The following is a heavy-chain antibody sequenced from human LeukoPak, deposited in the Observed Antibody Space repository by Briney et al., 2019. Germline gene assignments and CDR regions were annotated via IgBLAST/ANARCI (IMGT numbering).Heavy chain of an antibody. CDR2: IYQSGST. V-gene: IGHV4-4*02. J-gene: IGHJ4*02. CDR3: ARAPPYGSGWSKGVLDY. Sequence: SGTLSLTCAVSGGSISSNNWWSWVRQPPGKGLEWIGEIYQSGSTNYNPSLKSRVTISVEKSKNQVSLILSPVTAADTAVYYCARAPPYGSGWSKGVLDYWGQGTLVTVSS. CDR1: GGSISSNNW. D-gene: IGHD6-19*01.